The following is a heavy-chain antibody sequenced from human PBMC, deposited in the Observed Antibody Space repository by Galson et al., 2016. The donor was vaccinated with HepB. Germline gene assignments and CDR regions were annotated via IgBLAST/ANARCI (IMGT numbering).Heavy chain of an antibody. J-gene: IGHJ6*02. V-gene: IGHV3-48*03. Sequence: SLRLSCAASGFTFTYYEMNWVRQAPGKGLEWVSYISGSGNNKYYADSVRGRFTVSRDTARNSVYLLMNSLRAEDTAIYYCARDIRSDLRSVLRPMAGLVVFYGLDVWGQGTTVTVSS. CDR2: ISGSGNNK. D-gene: IGHD3-3*01. CDR1: GFTFTYYE. CDR3: ARDIRSDLRSVLRPMAGLVVFYGLDV.